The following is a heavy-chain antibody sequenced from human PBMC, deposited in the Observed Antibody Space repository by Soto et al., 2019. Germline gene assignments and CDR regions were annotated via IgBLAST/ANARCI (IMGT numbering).Heavy chain of an antibody. CDR1: GFTFSSYA. CDR3: AKKPGYQRNYMDV. D-gene: IGHD2-2*01. J-gene: IGHJ6*03. Sequence: HPGGSLRLSCATSGFTFSSYAMSWVRQAPGKGLEWVSAISGSGGSTYYADSVKGRFTISRDNSKNTLYLQMNSLRAEDTAVYHCAKKPGYQRNYMDVWGKGTTVTVSS. CDR2: ISGSGGST. V-gene: IGHV3-23*01.